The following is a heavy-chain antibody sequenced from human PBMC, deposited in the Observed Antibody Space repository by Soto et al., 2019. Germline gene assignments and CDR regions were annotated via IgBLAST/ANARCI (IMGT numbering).Heavy chain of an antibody. D-gene: IGHD3-22*01. CDR1: GFTFSSYA. CDR3: ARDRSYYDSSGSYSPPY. Sequence: PGGSLRLSCAASGFTFSSYAMNWVRQATGKGLEWVSAISGSAATTHFADSVKGRFTISRDNSKNTLYLQMNSLRAEDTAVYYCARDRSYYDSSGSYSPPYWGQGTLVTVSS. CDR2: ISGSAATT. V-gene: IGHV3-23*01. J-gene: IGHJ4*02.